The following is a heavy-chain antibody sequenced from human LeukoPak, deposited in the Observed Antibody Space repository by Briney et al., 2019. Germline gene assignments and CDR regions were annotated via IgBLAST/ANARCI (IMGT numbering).Heavy chain of an antibody. D-gene: IGHD4-11*01. CDR3: AREGSYSNYVDY. V-gene: IGHV3-48*01. CDR1: GFTFSDYN. Sequence: GGSLRLSCAASGFTFSDYNMDWVRQAPGKGLEWVSFISSGGSIVYYADSVKGRLTISRDSAKNSLYLQMTSLRAEDTAVYYCAREGSYSNYVDYWGQGTLVTVSS. J-gene: IGHJ4*02. CDR2: ISSGGSIV.